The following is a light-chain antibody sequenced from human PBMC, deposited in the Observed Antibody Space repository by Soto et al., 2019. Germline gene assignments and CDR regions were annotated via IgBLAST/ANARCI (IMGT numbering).Light chain of an antibody. J-gene: IGKJ5*01. CDR1: QSVSDK. CDR3: QQYNNWPIT. Sequence: EIGMTQSPATLSVSPGERATLSCRASQSVSDKLAWYQQKPGQAPRLLIYHASTRATGIPARFSGSGSVTEFALTISSLQSEDFAVYYCQQYNNWPITFGHGTRLEI. V-gene: IGKV3-15*01. CDR2: HAS.